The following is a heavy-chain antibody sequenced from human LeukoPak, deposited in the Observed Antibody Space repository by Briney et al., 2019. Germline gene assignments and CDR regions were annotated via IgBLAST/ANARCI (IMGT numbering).Heavy chain of an antibody. CDR1: GGSISSGGYY. V-gene: IGHV4-31*03. CDR2: IYYSGST. D-gene: IGHD3-3*01. Sequence: SETLSLTCTVSGGSISSGGYYWSWIRQHPGKGLERIGYIYYSGSTYYNPSLKSRVTISVDTSKNQFSLKLSSVTAADTAVYYCARHTGSGYLLSYWGQGTLVTVSS. CDR3: ARHTGSGYLLSY. J-gene: IGHJ4*02.